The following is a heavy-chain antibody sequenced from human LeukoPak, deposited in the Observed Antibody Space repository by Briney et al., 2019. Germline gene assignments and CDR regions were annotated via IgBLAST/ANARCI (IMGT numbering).Heavy chain of an antibody. Sequence: GGSLSLSCAASGFTVSSNYMNWVRQAPGKGLEWVSVIYSGGTTYYADSVKGRFTISRDNSKNTLYLQMNSLRAEDTAVYYCARATIATTDSMDVWGQGTTVTVSS. CDR3: ARATIATTDSMDV. CDR1: GFTVSSNY. CDR2: IYSGGTT. D-gene: IGHD2-21*01. J-gene: IGHJ6*02. V-gene: IGHV3-66*01.